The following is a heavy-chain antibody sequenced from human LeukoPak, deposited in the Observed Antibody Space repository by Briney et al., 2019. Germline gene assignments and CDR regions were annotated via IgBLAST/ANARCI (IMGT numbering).Heavy chain of an antibody. Sequence: SQTLSLTCTVSGGSISSGDYYWSWIRQPPVKGLEWIGYIYYSGSTYYNPSLKGRVTISVDTSKNQFSLKLSSVTAADTAVYYCAIYYDSSGYYYPRRDAFDIWGQGTMVTVSS. J-gene: IGHJ3*02. CDR3: AIYYDSSGYYYPRRDAFDI. CDR1: GGSISSGDYY. D-gene: IGHD3-22*01. CDR2: IYYSGST. V-gene: IGHV4-30-4*01.